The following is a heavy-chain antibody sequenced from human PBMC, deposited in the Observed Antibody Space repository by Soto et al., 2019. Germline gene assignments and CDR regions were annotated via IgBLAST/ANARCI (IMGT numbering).Heavy chain of an antibody. D-gene: IGHD3-9*01. CDR2: ISSDGDLR. J-gene: IGHJ4*02. V-gene: IGHV3-23*01. CDR3: AKVRQRFLDILTGATNFDS. Sequence: EVHLLGSGGDLVKPGGSLRLSCEVSGFTFNNFAMSWVRQSPGKGLEWVSTISSDGDLRHYAESVKGRFTISGDNSKSSLFLQMNSLRAEDTALYFCAKVRQRFLDILTGATNFDSWGQGTLVTVSS. CDR1: GFTFNNFA.